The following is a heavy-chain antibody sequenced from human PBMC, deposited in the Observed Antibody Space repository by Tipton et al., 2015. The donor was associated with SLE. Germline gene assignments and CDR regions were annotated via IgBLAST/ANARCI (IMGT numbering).Heavy chain of an antibody. J-gene: IGHJ5*02. Sequence: TLSLTCTVSGGSISSSSYYWGWVRQPPGKGLEWIGSIYYSGSTYYNPSLKSRVTISVDTSKNQFSLKLSSVTAADTAVYYCARGYSSAQGWFDPWGQGTLDTVSA. CDR1: GGSISSSSYY. CDR2: IYYSGST. V-gene: IGHV4-39*07. CDR3: ARGYSSAQGWFDP. D-gene: IGHD6-19*01.